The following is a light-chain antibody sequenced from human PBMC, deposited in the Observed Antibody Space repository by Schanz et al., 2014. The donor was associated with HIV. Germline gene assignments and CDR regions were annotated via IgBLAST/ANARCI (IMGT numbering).Light chain of an antibody. CDR1: SSDVGSYNL. CDR3: SSYTSSSAYV. J-gene: IGLJ1*01. Sequence: QSALTQPASVSGSPGQSITISCTGTSSDVGSYNLVSWYQQYPGKAPKLIIFEDNKRPSGVSHRFSGSKSGTTASLTISGLQAEDEADYYCSSYTSSSAYVFGTGTKLTVL. CDR2: EDN. V-gene: IGLV2-14*02.